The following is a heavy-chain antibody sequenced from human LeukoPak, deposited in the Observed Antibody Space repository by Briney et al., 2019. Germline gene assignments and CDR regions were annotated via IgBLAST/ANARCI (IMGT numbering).Heavy chain of an antibody. V-gene: IGHV3-21*01. D-gene: IGHD3-3*01. CDR3: ASTPDYDFWSGPVAFDI. CDR1: GFTFSSYS. Sequence: PGGSLRLSCAASGFTFSSYSMNWVRQAPGKGLEWVSSISSSSSYIYYADSVKGRFTISRDNAKNSLYLQMNSLRAEDTAVYYCASTPDYDFWSGPVAFDIWGQGTMVTVSS. CDR2: ISSSSSYI. J-gene: IGHJ3*02.